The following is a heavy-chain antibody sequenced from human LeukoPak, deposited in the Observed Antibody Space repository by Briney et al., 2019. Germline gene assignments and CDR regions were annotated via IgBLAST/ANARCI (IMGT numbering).Heavy chain of an antibody. CDR2: ISWNSGSI. J-gene: IGHJ4*02. Sequence: PGRSLRLSCAASGFTFDDYAMHWVRQAPGKGLEWVSGISWNSGSIGYADSVKGRFTISRDNAKNSLYLQMNSLRAEDMALYYCANRVDYWGQGTLVTVSS. V-gene: IGHV3-9*03. CDR1: GFTFDDYA. CDR3: ANRVDY.